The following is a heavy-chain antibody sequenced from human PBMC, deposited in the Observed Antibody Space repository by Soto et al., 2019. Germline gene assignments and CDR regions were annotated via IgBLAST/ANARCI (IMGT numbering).Heavy chain of an antibody. J-gene: IGHJ5*02. CDR2: ISGSGGST. Sequence: EVQLLESGGGLVQPGGSLRLSCAASGFTFSSYAMSWVRKAPGKGLEWVSAISGSGGSTYYADSVKGRFTISRDNSKNTLYLQMNRLRAEDTDVYYCEKDRPSGLLWFGELFPAWGQGTLVTVSS. CDR1: GFTFSSYA. D-gene: IGHD3-10*01. CDR3: EKDRPSGLLWFGELFPA. V-gene: IGHV3-23*01.